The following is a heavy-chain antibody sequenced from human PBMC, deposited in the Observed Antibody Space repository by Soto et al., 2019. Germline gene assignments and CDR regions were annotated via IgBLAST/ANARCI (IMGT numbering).Heavy chain of an antibody. CDR1: AFTFSSYA. D-gene: IGHD3-10*01. V-gene: IGHV3-23*01. Sequence: PGGSLRLSCAASAFTFSSYAMSWVRQAPGKGLEWVSTISAGGGGTYYADSVKGRFTISRDNSKNTLYLQMNSLSAEDSAVYYCAKAYGSGSYSYLLDYWGHGTLVTVSS. J-gene: IGHJ4*01. CDR2: ISAGGGGT. CDR3: AKAYGSGSYSYLLDY.